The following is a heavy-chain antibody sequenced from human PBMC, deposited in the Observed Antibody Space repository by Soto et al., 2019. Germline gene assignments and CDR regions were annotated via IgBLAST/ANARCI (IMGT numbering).Heavy chain of an antibody. V-gene: IGHV1-3*01. CDR1: GYTFTMYA. Sequence: QVQLVQSGAEVKKPGASVRVSCEASGYTFTMYAIHWVRQAPGQRPEWMGWINAANGNTKSSQKFQGRVSITRDTSASTAYMELSSLRSEDTALYYCARDQRRDYDFWSGYSQGFDYWGQGTLVTVSS. J-gene: IGHJ4*02. CDR2: INAANGNT. D-gene: IGHD3-3*01. CDR3: ARDQRRDYDFWSGYSQGFDY.